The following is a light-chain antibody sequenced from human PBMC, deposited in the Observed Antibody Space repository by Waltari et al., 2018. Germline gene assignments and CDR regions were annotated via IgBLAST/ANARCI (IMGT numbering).Light chain of an antibody. CDR1: QSISSN. J-gene: IGKJ1*01. Sequence: EIVMTQSQATLSVSPGERATLSCRASQSISSNLAWYQQKPGQAPRLLFYETSTRATGIPARFSGGGSGTEFTLTISSLQSEDFAVYYCQQYNSWSTFGQGTKVEIK. CDR2: ETS. V-gene: IGKV3-15*01. CDR3: QQYNSWST.